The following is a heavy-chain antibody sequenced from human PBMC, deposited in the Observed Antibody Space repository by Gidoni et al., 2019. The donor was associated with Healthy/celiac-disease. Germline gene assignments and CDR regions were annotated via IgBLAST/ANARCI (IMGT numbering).Heavy chain of an antibody. V-gene: IGHV3-30*18. D-gene: IGHD3-3*01. CDR2: ISYDGSNK. Sequence: QVQLVESGGGVVQPGRSLRLSCAASGFTFSSYGMHWVRQAPGKGLEWVAVISYDGSNKYYADSVKGRFTISRDNSKNTLYLQMNSLRAEDTAVYYCAKDYITGIGLEGLTGFDYWGQGTLVTVSS. J-gene: IGHJ4*02. CDR3: AKDYITGIGLEGLTGFDY. CDR1: GFTFSSYG.